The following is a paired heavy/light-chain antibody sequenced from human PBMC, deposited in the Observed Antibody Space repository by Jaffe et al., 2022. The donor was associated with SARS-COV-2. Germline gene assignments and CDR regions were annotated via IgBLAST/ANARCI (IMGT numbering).Heavy chain of an antibody. D-gene: IGHD3-10*01. CDR1: GFAFNNAW. J-gene: IGHJ4*02. CDR3: TTDGWVRGPSKFGY. V-gene: IGHV3-15*01. Sequence: EVQLVESGGGSVEPGGSLRLSCAASGFAFNNAWMSWVRQAPGKGLEWVARIKSKSDGGTTDYAAHVKGRFTISRDDSKNTQYLEMNSLQTEDTAVYYCTTDGWVRGPSKFGYWGQGAPVTVFS. CDR2: IKSKSDGGTT.
Light chain of an antibody. CDR1: TSNIGNND. V-gene: IGLV1-51*02. CDR2: ADY. Sequence: QSVLTQPPSVSAAPGQRVTISCSGSTSNIGNNDVSWYQQLPGTAPRLLIYADYNRPSGIPDRFSGSKSGTSATLGITGLQTGDEADYYCATWDSSLSAVVFGGGTKLTVL. J-gene: IGLJ3*02. CDR3: ATWDSSLSAVV.